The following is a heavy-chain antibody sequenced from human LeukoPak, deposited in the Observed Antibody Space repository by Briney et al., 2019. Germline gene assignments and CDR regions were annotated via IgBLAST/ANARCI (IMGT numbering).Heavy chain of an antibody. D-gene: IGHD6-13*01. CDR1: GGSFSGYY. J-gene: IGHJ4*02. V-gene: IGHV4-34*01. CDR2: INHSGST. Sequence: SETLSLTCAVYGGSFSGYYWSWIRQPPGKVLEWIGEINHSGSTNYNPSLKSRVTISVDTSKNQFSLKLSSVTAADTAVYYCARGGIAAAGDYWGQGTLVTVSS. CDR3: ARGGIAAAGDY.